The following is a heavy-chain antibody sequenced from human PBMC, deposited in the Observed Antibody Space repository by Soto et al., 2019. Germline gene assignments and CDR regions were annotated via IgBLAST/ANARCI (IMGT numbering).Heavy chain of an antibody. V-gene: IGHV3-23*01. CDR2: ISGGGDST. D-gene: IGHD3-16*02. CDR3: AKDLLMITFGGVIAHIDF. J-gene: IGHJ4*02. Sequence: GGYLRLSCAASGFTFSYYAMSWVRQAPGKGLEWVSGISGGGDSTYYADSVKGRFTISRDNSKNTLYLQMNSLTAEDTAVYYCAKDLLMITFGGVIAHIDFWCQGTLVTVST. CDR1: GFTFSYYA.